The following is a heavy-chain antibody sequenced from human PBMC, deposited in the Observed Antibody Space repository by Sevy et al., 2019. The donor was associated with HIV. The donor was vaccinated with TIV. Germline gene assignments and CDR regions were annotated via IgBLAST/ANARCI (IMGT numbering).Heavy chain of an antibody. CDR2: FDPEDGET. Sequence: ASVKVSCKVSGYTLTELAMHWVRQAPGKGLEWMGGFDPEDGETIYAQKFQGRVTMTEDTSTDTAYMELSSLRSEDTAVYYCATGIIVGARAFDYWGQGTLVTVSS. CDR3: ATGIIVGARAFDY. J-gene: IGHJ4*02. V-gene: IGHV1-24*01. D-gene: IGHD1-26*01. CDR1: GYTLTELA.